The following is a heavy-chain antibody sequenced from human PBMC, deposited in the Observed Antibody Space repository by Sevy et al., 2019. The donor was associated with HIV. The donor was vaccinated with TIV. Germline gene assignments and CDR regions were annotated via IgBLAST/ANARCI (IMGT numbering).Heavy chain of an antibody. J-gene: IGHJ4*02. V-gene: IGHV4-30-4*01. Sequence: SETLSLTCTVSGGSISSGDYYWSWIRQPPGKGLEWIGFNHYSGRHYYNPSLKGRFTVSLDTSKNQFSLKLSFVTAADTAVYYCAREGGPAGLEARFDYWGLGTLVTVSS. CDR1: GGSISSGDYY. D-gene: IGHD3-16*01. CDR2: NHYSGRH. CDR3: AREGGPAGLEARFDY.